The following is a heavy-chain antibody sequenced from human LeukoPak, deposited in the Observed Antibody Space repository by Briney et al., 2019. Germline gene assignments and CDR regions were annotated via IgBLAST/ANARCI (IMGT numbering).Heavy chain of an antibody. V-gene: IGHV3-21*01. CDR3: ARDRGNLWYYGDRGDGYYYGMDV. CDR2: ISSSSSYI. CDR1: GFTLSSDW. Sequence: GGSLRLSCAASGFTLSSDWMSWVRQVPGKGLEWVSSISSSSSYIYYADSVKGRFTISRDNAKNSLYLQMNSLRAEDTAVYYCARDRGNLWYYGDRGDGYYYGMDVWGQGTTVTVSS. J-gene: IGHJ6*02. D-gene: IGHD3-10*01.